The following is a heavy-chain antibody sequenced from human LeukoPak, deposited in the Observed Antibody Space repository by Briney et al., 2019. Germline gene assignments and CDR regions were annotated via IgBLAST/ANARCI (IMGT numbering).Heavy chain of an antibody. V-gene: IGHV3-23*01. J-gene: IGHJ4*02. CDR1: GFTFSTYA. CDR3: AKSGGSGYSEYYYDY. Sequence: GGSLRLSCAASGFTFSTYAMNWVRQAPGKGLEWSSAISTSGGSANYADSVKGRFTISRDNSKNTLSLQMNSLRAEDTAVYYCAKSGGSGYSEYYYDYWGQGTLVTVSS. D-gene: IGHD3-22*01. CDR2: ISTSGGSA.